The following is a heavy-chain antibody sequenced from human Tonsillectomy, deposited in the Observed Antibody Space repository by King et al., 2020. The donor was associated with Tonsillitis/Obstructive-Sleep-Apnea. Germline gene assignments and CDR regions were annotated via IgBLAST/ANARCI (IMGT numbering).Heavy chain of an antibody. Sequence: QLVQSGGGLVQPGRSLRLSCAASGFTFDDYAMHWVRQAPGKGLEWVSGISWNSGSIGYADSVKGRFTISRDNAKNSQYLQMNSLRAEDTALYYCAKDEEKQLVLRYWIYWGQGTLVTVSS. CDR1: GFTFDDYA. CDR3: AKDEEKQLVLRYWIY. CDR2: ISWNSGSI. D-gene: IGHD6-13*01. V-gene: IGHV3-9*01. J-gene: IGHJ4*02.